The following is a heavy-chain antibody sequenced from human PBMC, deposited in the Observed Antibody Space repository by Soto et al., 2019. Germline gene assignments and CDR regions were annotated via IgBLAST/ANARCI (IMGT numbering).Heavy chain of an antibody. CDR3: AGGNALDV. CDR2: IHQDGNEK. CDR1: RFTFSTYW. V-gene: IGHV3-7*01. Sequence: GGSLRLSCAASRFTFSTYWMTWVRQTPGKGLEWVANIHQDGNEKYYMDSVKGRFTISRDNAKNSLYLQMTSLRAEDTAVYYCAGGNALDVWGQGTTVTVSS. J-gene: IGHJ6*02.